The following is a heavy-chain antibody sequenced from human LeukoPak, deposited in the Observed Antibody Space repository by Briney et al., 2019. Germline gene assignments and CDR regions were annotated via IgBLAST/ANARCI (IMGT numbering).Heavy chain of an antibody. J-gene: IGHJ4*02. CDR3: AKGVYYDSSGPLDY. CDR1: GFTFDDYA. Sequence: GRSRRLSCAASGFTFDDYAMHWVRQAPGKGLEWVSGISWNSGSIGYADSVKGRFTISRDNAKNSLYLQMNSLRAEDTALYYCAKGVYYDSSGPLDYWGQGTLVTVSS. D-gene: IGHD3-22*01. CDR2: ISWNSGSI. V-gene: IGHV3-9*01.